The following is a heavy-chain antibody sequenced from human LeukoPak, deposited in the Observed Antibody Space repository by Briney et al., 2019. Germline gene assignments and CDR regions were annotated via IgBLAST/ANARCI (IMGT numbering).Heavy chain of an antibody. CDR1: GFTFSGYW. J-gene: IGHJ4*02. D-gene: IGHD6-6*01. CDR3: ARVLHSEQLVLHY. V-gene: IGHV3-7*01. Sequence: HPGGSLRLSCAASGFTFSGYWMSWVRQAPGKGLECVANIKERGSEKYYADSVNGRFTISRDNAKNSLYLQMNSLRAEDTAVYYCARVLHSEQLVLHYWGQGTLVTVSS. CDR2: IKERGSEK.